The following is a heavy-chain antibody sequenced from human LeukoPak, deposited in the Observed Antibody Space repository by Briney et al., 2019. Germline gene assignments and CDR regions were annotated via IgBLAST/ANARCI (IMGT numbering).Heavy chain of an antibody. CDR1: GGTFSSYA. D-gene: IGHD3-10*01. V-gene: IGHV1-69*13. CDR2: IIPILGTA. CDR3: ARVYLVRGVIIGSDAFDI. Sequence: ASVKVSCKASGGTFSSYAISWVRQAPGQGLEWMGGIIPILGTANYAQKFQGRVTITADESTSTAYMELSSLRSEDTAVYYCARVYLVRGVIIGSDAFDIWGQGTMVTVSS. J-gene: IGHJ3*02.